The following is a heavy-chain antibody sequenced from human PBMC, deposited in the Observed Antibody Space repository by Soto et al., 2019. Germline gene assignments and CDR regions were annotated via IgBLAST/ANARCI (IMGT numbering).Heavy chain of an antibody. CDR1: GFTFSGHG. CDR2: IWYGGGNT. V-gene: IGHV3-33*01. CDR3: ARDWLHDSSGAIDM. D-gene: IGHD3-22*01. J-gene: IGHJ3*02. Sequence: GGSLRLSCAASGFTFSGHGMHWVRQAPGKGLEWVAVIWYGGGNTYYGDSVKGRFTISRDNSRNTLYLEMNSLRAEDTAVYYCARDWLHDSSGAIDMWGQGTMVTVSS.